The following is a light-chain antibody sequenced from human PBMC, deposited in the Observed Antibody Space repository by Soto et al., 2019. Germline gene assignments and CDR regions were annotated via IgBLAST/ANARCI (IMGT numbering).Light chain of an antibody. CDR3: MQFAHFPRT. CDR1: QSLVYSDGNTY. Sequence: DVVLTQTPLSSPVTLGQPASISCRSSQSLVYSDGNTYLSWLQQRPGQPPRLLIYQISNRFSGVPDRFSGSGAGTDFTLKSSMVEAEDVGVYYCMQFAHFPRTFGQGTKVEIK. V-gene: IGKV2-24*01. CDR2: QIS. J-gene: IGKJ1*01.